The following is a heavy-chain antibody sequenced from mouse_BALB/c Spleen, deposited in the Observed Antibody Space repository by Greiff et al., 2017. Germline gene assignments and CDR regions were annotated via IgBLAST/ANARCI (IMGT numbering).Heavy chain of an antibody. V-gene: IGHV5-12-1*01. CDR1: GFAFSSYD. D-gene: IGHD3-1*01. CDR2: ISSGGGRT. CDR3: ARQRAHYYAMDY. J-gene: IGHJ4*01. Sequence: EVQLVESGGGLVKPGGSLKLSCAASGFAFSSYDMSWVRQTPEKRLEWVAYISSGGGRTYYPATVKGRFTISRDNAKNTLYLQMSSLKSEDTAMYYCARQRAHYYAMDYWGQGTSVTVSS.